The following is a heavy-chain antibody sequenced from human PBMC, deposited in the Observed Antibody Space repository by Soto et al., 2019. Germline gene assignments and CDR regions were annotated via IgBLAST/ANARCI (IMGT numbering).Heavy chain of an antibody. V-gene: IGHV4-34*01. J-gene: IGHJ4*02. CDR2: INHSGST. CDR3: ARDNITGLFNY. D-gene: IGHD3-10*01. CDR1: GGSFSCYY. Sequence: SETLSLTCACYGGSFSCYYLTWIRQPPWTGLEWIGEINHSGSTNYNPTLKGRVTISGYTSKNESSLNMTFVIVEDTAVYYCARDNITGLFNYWGRGTLVTV.